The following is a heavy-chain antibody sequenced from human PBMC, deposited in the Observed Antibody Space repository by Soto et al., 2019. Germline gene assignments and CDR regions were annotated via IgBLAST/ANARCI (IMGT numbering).Heavy chain of an antibody. Sequence: SETLSLTCAVSGGSISSSNWWSWVRQPPGKGLEWIGEIYHSGSTNYNPSLKSRVTISVDKSKNQFSLKLSSVTAADTAVYYCARDLRSELEPSYGTDVWGQGTTVTVSS. V-gene: IGHV4-4*02. CDR2: IYHSGST. D-gene: IGHD1-1*01. CDR1: GGSISSSNW. CDR3: ARDLRSELEPSYGTDV. J-gene: IGHJ6*02.